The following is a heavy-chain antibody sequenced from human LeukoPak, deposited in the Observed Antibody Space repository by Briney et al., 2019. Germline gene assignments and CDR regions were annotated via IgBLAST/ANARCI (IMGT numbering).Heavy chain of an antibody. J-gene: IGHJ4*02. CDR1: GFTFSSYW. Sequence: GGSLRLSCAASGFTFSSYWMHWVRQAPGKGLLWVSRINSDGRRATYADSVEGRFTISRDNAKNTLYLQMNSLRAEDTAVYYCARGAFQDTSGWYGIDYWGQGTLVTVSS. CDR3: ARGAFQDTSGWYGIDY. D-gene: IGHD6-19*01. CDR2: INSDGRRA. V-gene: IGHV3-74*01.